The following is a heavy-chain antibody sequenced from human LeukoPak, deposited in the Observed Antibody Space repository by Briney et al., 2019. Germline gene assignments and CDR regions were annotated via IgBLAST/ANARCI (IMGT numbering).Heavy chain of an antibody. J-gene: IGHJ4*01. V-gene: IGHV5-51*07. Sequence: GESLKISCKGSGYSFTNYWIGWVHQVPGKGLEWMGIIYPGDSDTRYSPSLQGQITISVDKSIATAYLQWSSLKASDTAIYYCARREGGGSIDYWGHGTLVTVSS. CDR3: ARREGGGSIDY. D-gene: IGHD2-15*01. CDR2: IYPGDSDT. CDR1: GYSFTNYW.